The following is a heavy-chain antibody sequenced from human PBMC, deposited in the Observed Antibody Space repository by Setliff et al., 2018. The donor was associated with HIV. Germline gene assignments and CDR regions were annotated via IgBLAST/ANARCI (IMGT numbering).Heavy chain of an antibody. Sequence: SVKVSCKASGGSSSTHAMNWVRQAPGQGLEWMGQIISILGITNYAQKLQDRVTITADGPTDTFYMELSGLRSDDTAVYYCAGPRGDEAFDIWGQGTMVTVSS. CDR1: GGSSSTHA. D-gene: IGHD3-10*01. CDR2: IISILGIT. CDR3: AGPRGDEAFDI. V-gene: IGHV1-69*10. J-gene: IGHJ3*02.